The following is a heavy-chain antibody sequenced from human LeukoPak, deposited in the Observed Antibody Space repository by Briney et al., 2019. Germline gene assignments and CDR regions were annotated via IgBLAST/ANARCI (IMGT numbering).Heavy chain of an antibody. V-gene: IGHV4-61*01. CDR2: IYYSGST. D-gene: IGHD3-22*01. CDR1: GGSVSSGSYY. CDR3: ARFDTMTD. J-gene: IGHJ4*02. Sequence: PSETLSLTCTVSGGSVSSGSYYWSWIRQPPGKGLEWIAYIYYSGSTNYNPSLKSRVTISVDTSKNQFSLKLSSVTAADTAVYYCARFDTMTDWGQGTLVTVSS.